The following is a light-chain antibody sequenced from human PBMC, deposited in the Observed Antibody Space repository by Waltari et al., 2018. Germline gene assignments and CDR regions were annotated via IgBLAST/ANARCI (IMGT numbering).Light chain of an antibody. CDR2: SNK. Sequence: QSVLTQPPSASGTPGQRVTISCSGSSSNIGSNTVTWYQQLPGTAPNLLIYSNKQRPSGVPDRFSGSNSGTSASLAISGLQSEDEAYYYCAAWDDSLNGLYVFGTGTKVTVL. CDR3: AAWDDSLNGLYV. V-gene: IGLV1-44*01. J-gene: IGLJ1*01. CDR1: SSNIGSNT.